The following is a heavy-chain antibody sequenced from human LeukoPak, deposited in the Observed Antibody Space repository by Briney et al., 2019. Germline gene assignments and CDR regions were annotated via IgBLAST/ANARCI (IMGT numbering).Heavy chain of an antibody. Sequence: AGGSLRLSCAASGFTFSSYWMHWVRQAPGKGLEWVAVISYDGSNKYYADSVKGRFTISRDNSKNTLYLQMNSLRAEDTAVYYCGGEMFDYWGQGTLVTVSS. J-gene: IGHJ4*02. D-gene: IGHD2-21*01. CDR3: GGEMFDY. CDR1: GFTFSSYW. CDR2: ISYDGSNK. V-gene: IGHV3-30*03.